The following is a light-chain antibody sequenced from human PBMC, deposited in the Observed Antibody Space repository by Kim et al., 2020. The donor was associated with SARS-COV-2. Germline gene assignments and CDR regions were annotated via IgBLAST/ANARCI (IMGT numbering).Light chain of an antibody. CDR1: QSVNSDY. V-gene: IGKV3-20*01. Sequence: EVVLTQSPGTLSLSLGERATLSCRASQSVNSDYLAWYQQRPGQAPRLLIYGASSRATGIPDRFSGSGSGTDFTLTIDRLEPEDFAVYYCQQYGRSPLMYTFGQGTKVDIK. CDR3: QQYGRSPLMYT. J-gene: IGKJ2*01. CDR2: GAS.